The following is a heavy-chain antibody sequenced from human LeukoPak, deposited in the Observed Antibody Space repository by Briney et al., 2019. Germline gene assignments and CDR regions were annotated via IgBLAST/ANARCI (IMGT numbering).Heavy chain of an antibody. D-gene: IGHD6-6*01. CDR2: IYQGGSA. Sequence: GSLRLSCAASGFTFSDYYMSWIRQAPGKGLEWIGYIYQGGSANYNPALQGRVSMSVDTSMNQLSLRLSSVTAADTAVYFCAREGSSSSVYYYYMDVWGKGTTVIVSS. V-gene: IGHV4-59*01. CDR3: AREGSSSSVYYYYMDV. CDR1: GFTFSDYY. J-gene: IGHJ6*03.